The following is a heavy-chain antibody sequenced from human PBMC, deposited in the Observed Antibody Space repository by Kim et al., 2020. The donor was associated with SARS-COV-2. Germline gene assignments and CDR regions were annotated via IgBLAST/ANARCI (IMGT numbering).Heavy chain of an antibody. CDR2: ISYDGSNK. CDR1: GFTFSSYA. D-gene: IGHD1-7*01. Sequence: GGSLRLSCAASGFTFSSYAMHWVRQAPGKGLEWVAVISYDGSNKYYADSVKGRFTISRDNSKNTLYLQMNSLRAEDTAVYYCARELELGPGMDVWGQGTTVTVSS. CDR3: ARELELGPGMDV. J-gene: IGHJ6*02. V-gene: IGHV3-30-3*01.